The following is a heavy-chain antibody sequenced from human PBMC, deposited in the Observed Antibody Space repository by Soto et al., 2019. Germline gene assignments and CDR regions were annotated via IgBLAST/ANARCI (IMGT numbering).Heavy chain of an antibody. V-gene: IGHV1-69*01. Sequence: QVQLVQSGAEVKKPGSSVKVSCKASGGTFSSTPISWVRQAPGQGFEWMGGIIPILGTPDHAQKFQGRVRITADESTSTAYMELSSLRSEDTAMYYCARFLSGNDLQPFEYCGLGTLVTVSS. CDR2: IIPILGTP. J-gene: IGHJ4*02. D-gene: IGHD5-12*01. CDR1: GGTFSSTP. CDR3: ARFLSGNDLQPFEY.